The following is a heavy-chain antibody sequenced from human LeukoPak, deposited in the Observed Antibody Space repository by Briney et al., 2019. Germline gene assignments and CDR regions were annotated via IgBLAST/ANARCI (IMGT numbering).Heavy chain of an antibody. CDR3: ATTLRNNPP. Sequence: ASVTVSCKASGYSFTAYDINWVRQAPGRGLEWIGYINPNTGLTEYAQKFQGRVSLTRDTSITTAYMELNTLTSEDTAVYYCATTLRNNPPWGQGTLITVSS. J-gene: IGHJ5*02. CDR1: GYSFTAYD. CDR2: INPNTGLT. V-gene: IGHV1-8*01. D-gene: IGHD1-14*01.